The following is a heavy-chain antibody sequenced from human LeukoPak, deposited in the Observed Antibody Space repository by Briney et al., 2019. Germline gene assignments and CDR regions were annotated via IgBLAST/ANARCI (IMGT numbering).Heavy chain of an antibody. Sequence: GGSLRLSCAASGFTFSSYSMNWVRQAPGKGLEWVSSISSSSSYIYYADSVKGRFTISRDNAKNSLYLQMNSLRAEDTAVYYCARAYDFWSGYTGTYYFNYWGQGTLVTVSS. CDR2: ISSSSSYI. CDR3: ARAYDFWSGYTGTYYFNY. D-gene: IGHD3-3*01. J-gene: IGHJ4*02. CDR1: GFTFSSYS. V-gene: IGHV3-21*01.